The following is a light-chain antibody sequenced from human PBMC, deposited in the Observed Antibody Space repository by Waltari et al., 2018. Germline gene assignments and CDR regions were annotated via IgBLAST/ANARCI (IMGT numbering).Light chain of an antibody. CDR2: EVS. CDR1: SSDVGFYNF. CDR3: SSYTGRNNLYV. V-gene: IGLV2-14*01. J-gene: IGLJ1*01. Sequence: QSVLTQPASVSGSPGQSITISCAGTSSDVGFYNFVSWYQHHPGKVPKLLIHEVSNRPAGVSARVSGSKSGNTASLTISELQAEDEADYYCSSYTGRNNLYVFGTGTTVTVL.